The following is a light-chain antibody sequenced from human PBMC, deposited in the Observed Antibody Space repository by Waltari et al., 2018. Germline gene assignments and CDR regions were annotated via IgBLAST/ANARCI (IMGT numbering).Light chain of an antibody. CDR1: RGVVTSGQG. V-gene: IGLV7-46*01. CDR3: WLYYSGSWV. J-gene: IGLJ2*01. Sequence: QARVTEGPSQTVCTEGKVAHTCGSSRGVVTSGQGRTRFRQKPGQTTSRLTDATNNNLSGTPARFSGFLAGGKAALTLSGAQPEDEAEYYCWLYYSGSWVFGGGTRLTVL. CDR2: ATN.